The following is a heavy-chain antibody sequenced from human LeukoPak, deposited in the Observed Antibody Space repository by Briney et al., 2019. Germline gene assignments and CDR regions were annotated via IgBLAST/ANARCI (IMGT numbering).Heavy chain of an antibody. CDR1: GGSISSYY. D-gene: IGHD4-17*01. Sequence: PSETLSLTCTVSGGSISSYYWSWIRQPPGKGLEWIGYIYYSGSTNYNPSLKSRVTISVDTSKNQFSLKLSSVTAADTAVYYCAREGYGDYRGHFDYWGQGTLVTVSS. V-gene: IGHV4-59*12. CDR3: AREGYGDYRGHFDY. J-gene: IGHJ4*02. CDR2: IYYSGST.